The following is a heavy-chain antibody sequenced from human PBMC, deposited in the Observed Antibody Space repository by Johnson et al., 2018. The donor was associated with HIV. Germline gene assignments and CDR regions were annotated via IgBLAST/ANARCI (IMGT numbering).Heavy chain of an antibody. Sequence: QVQLVESGGGVVRPGGSLRLSCAASGFTFRDYGMHWVRLAPGKGLEWVAFIRYDGTNKYYGNSVKGRFTISRDNSKNTVYLQMSGLRDEDTALYYCAKGGSGDYGGEAFDVWGQGTKVIVSS. J-gene: IGHJ3*01. D-gene: IGHD4-17*01. V-gene: IGHV3-30*02. CDR1: GFTFRDYG. CDR2: IRYDGTNK. CDR3: AKGGSGDYGGEAFDV.